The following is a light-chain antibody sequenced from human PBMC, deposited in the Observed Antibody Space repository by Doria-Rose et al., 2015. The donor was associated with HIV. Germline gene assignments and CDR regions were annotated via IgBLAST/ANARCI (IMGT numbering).Light chain of an antibody. J-gene: IGKJ1*01. Sequence: TQSPGTLSLSPGERATLSCRASQSFSSTYLVSYQQQPGQAPSLLIYDGSTRATGIPDRFSASGSGTDFTLTINRLEPEDFALYYCHQYGTSWTFGQGTKVEI. CDR2: DGS. CDR1: QSFSSTY. CDR3: HQYGTSWT. V-gene: IGKV3-20*01.